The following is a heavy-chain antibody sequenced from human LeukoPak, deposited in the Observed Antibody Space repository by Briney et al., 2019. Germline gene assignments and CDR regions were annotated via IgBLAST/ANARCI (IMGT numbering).Heavy chain of an antibody. Sequence: GASVKVSCKASGYTFISYGISWVRQAPGQGLEWMGWISAYNGNTNYAQKLQGRVTMTTDTSTSTAYMELRSLRSDDTAVYYCARVIGELLRPDAEYFQHWGQGTLVTVSS. D-gene: IGHD1-26*01. CDR1: GYTFISYG. CDR2: ISAYNGNT. V-gene: IGHV1-18*01. CDR3: ARVIGELLRPDAEYFQH. J-gene: IGHJ1*01.